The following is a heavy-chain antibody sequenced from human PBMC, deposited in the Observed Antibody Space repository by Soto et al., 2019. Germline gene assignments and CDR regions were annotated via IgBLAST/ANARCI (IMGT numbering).Heavy chain of an antibody. J-gene: IGHJ3*02. CDR3: ARAAVAAIRCASDI. CDR1: GYTFTGYY. CDR2: INPNSGGT. V-gene: IGHV1-2*04. D-gene: IGHD6-19*01. Sequence: ASVKVSCKASGYTFTGYYMHWVRQAPGQGLEWMGWINPNSGGTNYAQKFQGWVTMTRDTSISTAYMELSRLRSDDTAVYYCARAAVAAIRCASDIWGQGTMVTVS.